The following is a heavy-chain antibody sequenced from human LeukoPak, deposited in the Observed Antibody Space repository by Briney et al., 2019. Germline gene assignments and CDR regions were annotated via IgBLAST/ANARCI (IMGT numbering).Heavy chain of an antibody. Sequence: GGSLRLSCAASGFTFSNYSMNLVRQAPGKGLEWVSYISTRSGTIYYTDSVKGRFTISRDNAKNSLYLQMNSLRDEDTAVYYCARDRGGYQFFDHWGQGTLVTVSS. CDR1: GFTFSNYS. CDR2: ISTRSGTI. V-gene: IGHV3-48*02. D-gene: IGHD5-12*01. CDR3: ARDRGGYQFFDH. J-gene: IGHJ4*02.